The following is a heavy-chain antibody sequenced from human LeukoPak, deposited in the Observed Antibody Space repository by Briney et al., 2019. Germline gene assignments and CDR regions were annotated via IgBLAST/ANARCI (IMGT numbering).Heavy chain of an antibody. D-gene: IGHD1-26*01. J-gene: IGHJ3*02. CDR3: AKAEASGGGTLSGAFGM. V-gene: IGHV3-23*01. Sequence: GGSLRLSCAASELHAMTWVRQGPGKGLEWVSAISRSGGSTYYADSVKGRFTISRDTSKNTMDLQMNSLRAEDTAVYFCAKAEASGGGTLSGAFGMWGQGTMVTVSP. CDR2: ISRSGGST. CDR1: ELHA.